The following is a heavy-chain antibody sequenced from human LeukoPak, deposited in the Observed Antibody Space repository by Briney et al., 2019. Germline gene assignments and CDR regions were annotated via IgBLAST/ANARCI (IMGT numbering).Heavy chain of an antibody. D-gene: IGHD6-13*01. CDR3: ARLGPGYSSTWSNDAFAI. CDR1: GGSISSSTYY. CDR2: IFYSGST. V-gene: IGHV4-39*01. J-gene: IGHJ3*02. Sequence: SETLSLTCTVSGGSISSSTYYWGWIRQPPGKGLEWMGNIFYSGSTYYHPSLKSRVTISVDTSKNQFSLKLNSVTAADTAVYYCARLGPGYSSTWSNDAFAIWGQGTVVTVSS.